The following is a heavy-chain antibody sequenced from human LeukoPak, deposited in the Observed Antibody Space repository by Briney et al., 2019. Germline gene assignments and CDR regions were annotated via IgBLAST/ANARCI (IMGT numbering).Heavy chain of an antibody. V-gene: IGHV1-18*01. CDR3: ASHRYCSSTSCYTYDY. Sequence: GASVKVSCKASGYTFTSYGISWVRQAPGQGLEWMGWISAYNGNTNYAQKLQGRVTMTTDTSTSTAYMELRSVRSDDTAVYYCASHRYCSSTSCYTYDYWGQGTLVTVSS. CDR1: GYTFTSYG. CDR2: ISAYNGNT. J-gene: IGHJ4*02. D-gene: IGHD2-2*02.